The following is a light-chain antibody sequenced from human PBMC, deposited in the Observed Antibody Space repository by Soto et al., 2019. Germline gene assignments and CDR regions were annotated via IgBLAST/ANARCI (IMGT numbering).Light chain of an antibody. CDR2: GAS. CDR3: QQYNNCPPWT. CDR1: QSVSSN. V-gene: IGKV3-15*01. Sequence: EIVMTQSPATLSVSPGERATLSGSASQSVSSNLAWYQQKPGQAPRLLIYGASTRATGIPARFSGSGSGTEFTLTISSLQAEDFAVYYCQQYNNCPPWTFGQGTKVEIK. J-gene: IGKJ1*01.